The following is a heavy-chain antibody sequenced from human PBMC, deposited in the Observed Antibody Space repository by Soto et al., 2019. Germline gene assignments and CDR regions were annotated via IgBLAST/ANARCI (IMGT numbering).Heavy chain of an antibody. Sequence: QLQLQESGPGLVKPSETLSLTCTVSGGSISSSSYYWGWIRQPPGKGLEWIGSIYYSGSTYYNPSLKSRVTISVDTSKNQFSLKLSSVTAADTAVYYCARHRHVRKYDSSGYYYFDYWGQGTLVTVSS. J-gene: IGHJ4*02. CDR3: ARHRHVRKYDSSGYYYFDY. V-gene: IGHV4-39*01. CDR1: GGSISSSSYY. CDR2: IYYSGST. D-gene: IGHD3-22*01.